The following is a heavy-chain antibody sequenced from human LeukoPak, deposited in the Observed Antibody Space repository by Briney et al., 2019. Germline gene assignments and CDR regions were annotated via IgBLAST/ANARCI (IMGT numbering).Heavy chain of an antibody. D-gene: IGHD3-10*01. Sequence: PGGSLRLSCAASGFTFSHYGVHWVRQAPGKGLEWVAVISYDGSNKYYADSVKGRFTISRDNSKNTLYLQMNSLRAEDTAMYYCARVRLYGSGSYYSDSWGQGTLITVSS. CDR3: ARVRLYGSGSYYSDS. V-gene: IGHV3-30*03. CDR1: GFTFSHYG. J-gene: IGHJ4*02. CDR2: ISYDGSNK.